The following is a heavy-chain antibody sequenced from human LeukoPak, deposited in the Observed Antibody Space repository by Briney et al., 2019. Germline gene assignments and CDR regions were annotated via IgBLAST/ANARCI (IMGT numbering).Heavy chain of an antibody. V-gene: IGHV5-51*01. CDR1: GYSFTSYW. D-gene: IGHD4-23*01. CDR2: IYPGDSNT. Sequence: HGESLKISSKGSGYSFTSYWIGWVRQMPGKGLEWMGIIYPGDSNTRYSPSFQGQVTISADKSINTAYVQWSSLKASDTAMYYCARRVVNNRNWYFNLWGRGTLVTVSS. CDR3: ARRVVNNRNWYFNL. J-gene: IGHJ2*01.